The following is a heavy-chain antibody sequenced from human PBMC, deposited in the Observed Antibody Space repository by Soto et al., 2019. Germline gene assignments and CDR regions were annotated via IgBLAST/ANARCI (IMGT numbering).Heavy chain of an antibody. CDR3: AREAAGILNWFDP. D-gene: IGHD6-25*01. J-gene: IGHJ5*02. V-gene: IGHV4-31*03. CDR2: IYYSGST. CDR1: GGSISSGGYY. Sequence: QVQLQESGPGLVKPSQTLSLTCTVSGGSISSGGYYWIWIRQHPGKGLEWIGYIYYSGSTYYTPSLQSRVTISVDTSKNPFSLKLSSVTAADTSVYYCAREAAGILNWFDPWGQGTLVNVSS.